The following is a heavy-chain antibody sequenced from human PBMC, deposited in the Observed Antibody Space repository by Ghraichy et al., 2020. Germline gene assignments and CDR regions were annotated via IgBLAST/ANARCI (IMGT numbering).Heavy chain of an antibody. D-gene: IGHD1-26*01. CDR3: ARRSGSYVY. J-gene: IGHJ4*02. V-gene: IGHV4-39*01. CDR2: IHYSGST. Sequence: SQTLSLTCTVSGGSISSGSYYWGWIRQPPGKGLEWIGSIHYSGSTYYNPSLKSRVTISVDTSKNQFSLKLSSVSAADTVVDYCARRSGSYVYWGQGTLVTVSS. CDR1: GGSISSGSYY.